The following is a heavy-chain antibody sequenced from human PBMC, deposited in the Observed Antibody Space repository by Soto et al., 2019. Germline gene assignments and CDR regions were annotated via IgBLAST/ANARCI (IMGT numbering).Heavy chain of an antibody. V-gene: IGHV3-49*03. Sequence: EVQLVESGGGLVQPGRSLRLSCTASGFTFGDYAMNWFRQAPGKGLEWVGFIRSKAYGGTTENAASVKGRFTISRDDSKSIAYLQMNSLKTEDTAVYYCTRDHRHLDCWGQGTLVTVSS. CDR2: IRSKAYGGTT. CDR3: TRDHRHLDC. CDR1: GFTFGDYA. J-gene: IGHJ4*02.